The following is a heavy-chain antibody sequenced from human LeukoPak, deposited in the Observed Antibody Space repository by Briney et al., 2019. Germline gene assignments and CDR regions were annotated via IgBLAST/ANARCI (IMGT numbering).Heavy chain of an antibody. J-gene: IGHJ5*02. D-gene: IGHD3-22*01. CDR2: IYYSGST. CDR1: GGSISSYY. V-gene: IGHV4-59*01. CDR3: ARGPPYYYDSSGYPPYWFDP. Sequence: SETLSLTCTVSGGSISSYYWSWIRQPPGQGLEWIGYIYYSGSTNYNPSLKSRVTISVDTSKNQFSLKLSSVTAADTAVYYCARGPPYYYDSSGYPPYWFDPWGQGTLVTVSS.